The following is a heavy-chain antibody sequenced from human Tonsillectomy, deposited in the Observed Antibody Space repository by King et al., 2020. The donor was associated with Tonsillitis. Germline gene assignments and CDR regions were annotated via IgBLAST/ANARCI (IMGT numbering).Heavy chain of an antibody. CDR2: IYYSGST. CDR1: GGSISSSSYY. J-gene: IGHJ6*02. Sequence: LQLQESGPGLVKPSETLSLTCTVSGGSISSSSYYWGWIRQPPGKGLEWIGSIYYSGSTYYNPSLKSRVTISVDTSKNKFYLKLSSVTAADTAVYYCARQVGATWGYYYYYGMDVWGQGTTVTVSS. D-gene: IGHD1-26*01. V-gene: IGHV4-39*01. CDR3: ARQVGATWGYYYYYGMDV.